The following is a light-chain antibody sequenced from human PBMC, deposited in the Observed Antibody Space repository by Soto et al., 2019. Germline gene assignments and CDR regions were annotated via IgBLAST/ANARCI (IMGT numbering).Light chain of an antibody. CDR1: QSVSSN. CDR3: KQYNNWPPYT. J-gene: IGKJ2*01. Sequence: EIVMTQSPATLSVSPGERATLSCRASQSVSSNLAWSQQKPGQAPRLLIYGASTRSTGIPARFSGSGSGTEFTLSISRLQSEDFAVYYCKQYNNWPPYTFGHGTKLEIK. CDR2: GAS. V-gene: IGKV3-15*01.